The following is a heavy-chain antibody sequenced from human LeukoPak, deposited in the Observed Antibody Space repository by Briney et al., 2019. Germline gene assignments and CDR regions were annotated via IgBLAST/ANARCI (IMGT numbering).Heavy chain of an antibody. CDR2: IYHSGST. CDR3: ARARGRAMAPSIGY. J-gene: IGHJ4*02. CDR1: GYSISSGYY. V-gene: IGHV4-38-2*02. D-gene: IGHD1-26*01. Sequence: SETLSLTCTVSGYSISSGYYWGWIRQPPGKGLGWIGSIYHSGSTYYNPSLKSRVTISVDTSKNQFSLKLSSVTAADTAVYYCARARGRAMAPSIGYWGQGTLVTVSS.